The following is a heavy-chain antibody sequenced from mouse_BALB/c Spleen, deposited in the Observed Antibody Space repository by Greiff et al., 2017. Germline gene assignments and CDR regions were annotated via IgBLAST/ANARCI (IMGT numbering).Heavy chain of an antibody. J-gene: IGHJ1*01. CDR3: ARSRTSYWYFDV. CDR2: ISSGSSTI. CDR1: GFTFSSFG. V-gene: IGHV5-17*02. Sequence: EVKLVESGGGLVQPGGSRKLSCAASGFTFSSFGMHWVRQAPEKGLEWVAYISSGSSTIYYADTVKGRFTISRDNHKNNLFLQMTSLRSEDTAMYYCARSRTSYWYFDVWGAGTTVTVSS.